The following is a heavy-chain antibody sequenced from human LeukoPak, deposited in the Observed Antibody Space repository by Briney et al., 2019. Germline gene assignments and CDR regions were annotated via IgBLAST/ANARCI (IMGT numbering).Heavy chain of an antibody. Sequence: SETLSLTCTVSGGSISRYYWSWIRQPPGKGLEWIGYIYYSGSTNYNPSLKSRVTISVDTSKNQFSLKLSSVTAADTAVYYCARDYYYGSGSYYDYWGQGTLVTVSS. CDR1: GGSISRYY. CDR2: IYYSGST. CDR3: ARDYYYGSGSYYDY. V-gene: IGHV4-59*01. J-gene: IGHJ4*02. D-gene: IGHD3-10*01.